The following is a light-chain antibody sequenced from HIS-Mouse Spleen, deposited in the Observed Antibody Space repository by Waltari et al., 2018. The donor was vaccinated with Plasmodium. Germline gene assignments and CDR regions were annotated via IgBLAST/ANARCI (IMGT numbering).Light chain of an antibody. Sequence: SYELTQPPSVSVSPGQTARITCSGDALPKKYAYWYQQKSGQAPVLVIYEDSQRPSGIRERFSGSSSGTMATLTISGAQVEDEADYYCYSTDSSGNHRVFGGGTKLTVL. CDR3: YSTDSSGNHRV. CDR1: ALPKKY. V-gene: IGLV3-10*01. CDR2: EDS. J-gene: IGLJ3*02.